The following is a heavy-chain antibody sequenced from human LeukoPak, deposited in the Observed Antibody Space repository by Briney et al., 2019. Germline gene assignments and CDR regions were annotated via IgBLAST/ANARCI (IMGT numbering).Heavy chain of an antibody. CDR1: GFTFSSYE. D-gene: IGHD6-13*01. V-gene: IGHV3-48*03. CDR2: ISSSGSTI. Sequence: AGGSLRLSCAASGFTFSSYEMNWVRQAPGKGLEWVSYISSSGSTIYYADSVKGRFTISRDNAKNSLYLQVNSLRAEDTAVYYCARDGVAAGPDFDYWGQGTLVTVSS. CDR3: ARDGVAAGPDFDY. J-gene: IGHJ4*02.